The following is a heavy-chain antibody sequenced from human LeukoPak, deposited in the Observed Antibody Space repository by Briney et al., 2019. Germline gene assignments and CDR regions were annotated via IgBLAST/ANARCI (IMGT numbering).Heavy chain of an antibody. CDR3: ARDLIGGYYHHWLDP. CDR2: INPNTGGT. Sequence: GASVKVSCKASGYTFTGYYMHWVRQAPGQGLEWMGWINPNTGGTNYAQKFQGRVTLTRDTSSSTAYMELSSLRSDDTALYYCARDLIGGYYHHWLDPWGQGTLVSVAS. CDR1: GYTFTGYY. V-gene: IGHV1-2*02. D-gene: IGHD1-26*01. J-gene: IGHJ5*02.